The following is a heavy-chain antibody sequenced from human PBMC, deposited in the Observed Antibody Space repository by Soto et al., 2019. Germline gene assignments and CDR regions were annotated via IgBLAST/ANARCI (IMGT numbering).Heavy chain of an antibody. D-gene: IGHD2-15*01. J-gene: IGHJ5*02. CDR1: GGSFSGYY. CDR3: ARGGVVVVAATRWFDP. V-gene: IGHV4-34*01. Sequence: QVQLQQWGAGLLKPSETLSLTCAVYGGSFSGYYWSWIRQPPGKGLEWIGEINHSGSTNYSPSLKSRVTISVDTSKNQFSLKLSSVTAADTAVYYCARGGVVVVAATRWFDPWGQGILVTVSS. CDR2: INHSGST.